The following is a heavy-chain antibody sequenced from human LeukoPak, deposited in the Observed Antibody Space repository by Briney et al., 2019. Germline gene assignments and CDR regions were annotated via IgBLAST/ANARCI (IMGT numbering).Heavy chain of an antibody. V-gene: IGHV1-8*01. CDR1: GFTLTNFD. J-gene: IGHJ4*02. CDR3: ARRSRSYGSGNIGGY. CDR2: MNPNSGNT. Sequence: ASVKVSCKASGFTLTNFDINWVRQATGQGLEWMGWMNPNSGNTGYAQKFQGRVTMTRNTSISTAYMELSSLRSEDTAVYYCARRSRSYGSGNIGGYWGQGTLVTVSS. D-gene: IGHD3-10*01.